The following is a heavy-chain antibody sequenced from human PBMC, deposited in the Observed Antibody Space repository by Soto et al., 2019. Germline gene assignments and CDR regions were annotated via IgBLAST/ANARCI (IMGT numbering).Heavy chain of an antibody. CDR2: ISGSGGST. Sequence: PGGSLRLSCAASGFTFSSYAMSWVRQAPGKGLEWVSAISGSGGSTYYADSVKGRFTISRDNSNNTLYLQMNSLRAEDTAVYYCAKATRLYYYGMDVWGQGTTVTVSS. CDR3: AKATRLYYYGMDV. CDR1: GFTFSSYA. V-gene: IGHV3-23*01. J-gene: IGHJ6*02.